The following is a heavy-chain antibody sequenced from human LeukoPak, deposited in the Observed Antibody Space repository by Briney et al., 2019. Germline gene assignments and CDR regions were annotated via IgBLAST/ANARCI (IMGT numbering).Heavy chain of an antibody. Sequence: PSETLSLTCTVSGGSISSYYWSWIRQPAGKGLEWIGRIYTSGSTSGSTNYNPSLKSRVTISVDTSKNQFSLKLSSVTAADTAVYYCARASRNYYDSSAYSRYFDYWGQGTLVTVSS. CDR3: ARASRNYYDSSAYSRYFDY. V-gene: IGHV4-4*07. CDR1: GGSISSYY. CDR2: IYTSGSTSGST. J-gene: IGHJ4*02. D-gene: IGHD3-22*01.